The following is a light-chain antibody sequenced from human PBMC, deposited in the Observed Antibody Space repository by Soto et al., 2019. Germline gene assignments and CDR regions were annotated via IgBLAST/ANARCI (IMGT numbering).Light chain of an antibody. CDR2: DAS. Sequence: DIVLTQSPATLSLPPGERATLSCRASQSVSTYLAWYQQKPGQAPRLLIYDASNRATGIPARFSGSGSGTDFTLTISSLEPEDFAVYHCQQRSSWPSFGQGTRLEI. V-gene: IGKV3-11*01. CDR1: QSVSTY. J-gene: IGKJ5*01. CDR3: QQRSSWPS.